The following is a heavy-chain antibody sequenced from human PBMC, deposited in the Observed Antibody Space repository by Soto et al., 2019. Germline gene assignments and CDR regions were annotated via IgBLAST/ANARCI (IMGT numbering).Heavy chain of an antibody. J-gene: IGHJ4*02. CDR2: ISGTGHRT. Sequence: EVHLLESGGGLVQPGGSLRLSCAASGFTFSNFAVSWVRQTPEKGLEWVSAISGTGHRTYYADSAKGRFTVSRDNSKNIRYLQMNSLRAEDTGLYCCVKEARGYCDCLIASFDSWGPGTRVTVAS. D-gene: IGHD3-9*01. CDR1: GFTFSNFA. CDR3: VKEARGYCDCLIASFDS. V-gene: IGHV3-23*01.